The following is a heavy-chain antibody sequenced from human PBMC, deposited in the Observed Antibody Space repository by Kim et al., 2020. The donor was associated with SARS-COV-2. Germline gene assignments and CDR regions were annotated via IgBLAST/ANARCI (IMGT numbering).Heavy chain of an antibody. CDR1: GGSISSYY. CDR2: IYYSGST. CDR3: AREWAYGRDV. J-gene: IGHJ6*02. Sequence: SETLSLTCTVSGGSISSYYWSWIRQPPGKGLEWIGYIYYSGSTNYNPPPKSRVSISVDTSKNQYSLMLSSVTAADTAVYYCAREWAYGRDVWGQGTTVTGSS. V-gene: IGHV4-59*01.